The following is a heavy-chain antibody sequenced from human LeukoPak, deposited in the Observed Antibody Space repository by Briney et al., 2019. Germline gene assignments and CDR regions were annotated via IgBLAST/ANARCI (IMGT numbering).Heavy chain of an antibody. CDR2: ISNSGGKT. CDR1: GININNYA. V-gene: IGHV3-23*01. Sequence: GGSLRLSCAASGININNYAMYWVRQAPGKGLEWVSGISNSGGKTDYADSVKGRFTISRDRSKNTLYLQMSSLRAEDTAVYYCAKTRAAAGIPRDYFDYWGQGTLVTVSS. J-gene: IGHJ4*02. CDR3: AKTRAAAGIPRDYFDY. D-gene: IGHD6-13*01.